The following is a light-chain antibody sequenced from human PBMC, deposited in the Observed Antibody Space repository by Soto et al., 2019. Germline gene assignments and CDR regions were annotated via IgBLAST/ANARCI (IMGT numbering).Light chain of an antibody. CDR2: EVS. Sequence: DVVMTQTPLSLSVAPGQPASISCKSSQSLLHITGETFLFWYLQKPGQSPQLLIYEVSTRVSGVPDRFSGSGSGTDFTLTISRLEPEDFAVYYCQQYGSSPITFGGGTKVDIK. J-gene: IGKJ4*01. CDR1: QSLLHITGETF. CDR3: QQYGSSPIT. V-gene: IGKV2-29*01.